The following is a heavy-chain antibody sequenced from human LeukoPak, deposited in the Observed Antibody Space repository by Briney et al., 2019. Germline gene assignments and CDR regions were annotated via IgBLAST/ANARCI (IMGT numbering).Heavy chain of an antibody. CDR1: GFTFSWHW. Sequence: PGGSLRLSCAASGFTFSWHWMSWVRQAPGKGLEWVSYVSTSSSTIYYADSVKGRFTISRDNAKNSLFLQMNSLRDEDTAVYYCARKTSGSYSLDYWGQGTLVTVSS. CDR3: ARKTSGSYSLDY. D-gene: IGHD3-10*01. CDR2: VSTSSSTI. J-gene: IGHJ4*02. V-gene: IGHV3-48*02.